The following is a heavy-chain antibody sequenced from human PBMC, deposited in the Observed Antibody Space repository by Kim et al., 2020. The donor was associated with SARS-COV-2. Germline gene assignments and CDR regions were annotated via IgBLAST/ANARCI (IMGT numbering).Heavy chain of an antibody. D-gene: IGHD3-16*01. V-gene: IGHV4-4*07. J-gene: IGHJ5*02. Sequence: SETLSLTCTVSGDPINGYYWSWIRQSAGRGLQWIGRIHSNGNTNYNPSLKSRVAMSVDTSKNEVSLKLKSVTAADSALYYCARGRGTSITIDWFDPWGQG. CDR3: ARGRGTSITIDWFDP. CDR2: IHSNGNT. CDR1: GDPINGYY.